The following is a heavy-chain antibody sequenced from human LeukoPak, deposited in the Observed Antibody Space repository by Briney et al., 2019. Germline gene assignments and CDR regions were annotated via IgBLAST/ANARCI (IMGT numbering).Heavy chain of an antibody. V-gene: IGHV4-4*02. D-gene: IGHD6-19*01. CDR1: GGSISSSYW. CDR2: VYHSGST. Sequence: SETLSLTCAVSGGSISSSYWWSWVRQPPGKGLEWIGEVYHSGSTNYYPSLKSRVTISVDTSKNQFSLKLSSVTAADTAVYYCARVPYSSGWYDYWGQGTLVTVSS. CDR3: ARVPYSSGWYDY. J-gene: IGHJ4*02.